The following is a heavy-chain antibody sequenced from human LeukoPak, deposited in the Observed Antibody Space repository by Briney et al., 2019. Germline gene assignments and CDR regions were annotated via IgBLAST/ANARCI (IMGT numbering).Heavy chain of an antibody. CDR1: GYTFTGYY. CDR3: GRVGYDSSGSD. J-gene: IGHJ4*02. V-gene: IGHV1-2*02. D-gene: IGHD3-22*01. Sequence: GASVKVSCKASGYTFTGYYMHWVRQAPGQGLEWMGWINPNSGGTDYAQKFQGRVTMTRDTSISTAHMELSRLRSDNTAVYYCGRVGYDSSGSDWGQGTLVTVSS. CDR2: INPNSGGT.